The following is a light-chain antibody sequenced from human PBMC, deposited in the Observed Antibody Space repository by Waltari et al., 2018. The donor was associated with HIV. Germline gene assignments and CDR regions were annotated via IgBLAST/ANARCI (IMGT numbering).Light chain of an antibody. Sequence: QSALTQPASVSGSPGQSITISCTGSGSDIGRSNHVSWYQQFPGKAPKLLITDVIRRPLGVSDRFSGSKSGNTASLTISGLQAEDEASYFCSSYSSVNTFVVFGGGTKVTVL. CDR2: DVI. CDR3: SSYSSVNTFVV. J-gene: IGLJ2*01. V-gene: IGLV2-14*03. CDR1: GSDIGRSNH.